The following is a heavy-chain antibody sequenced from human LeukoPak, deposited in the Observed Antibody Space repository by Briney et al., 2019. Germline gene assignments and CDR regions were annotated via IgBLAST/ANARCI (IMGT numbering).Heavy chain of an antibody. CDR1: GVSISSFY. CDR2: INHSGST. Sequence: SETLSLTCTVSGVSISSFYWSWIRQPPGRGLEWIGEINHSGSTNYNPSLKSRVTISVDTSKNQFSLKLSSVTAADTAVYYCARSLAWGGIPFDYWGQGTLVTVSS. D-gene: IGHD3-16*01. CDR3: ARSLAWGGIPFDY. J-gene: IGHJ4*02. V-gene: IGHV4-34*01.